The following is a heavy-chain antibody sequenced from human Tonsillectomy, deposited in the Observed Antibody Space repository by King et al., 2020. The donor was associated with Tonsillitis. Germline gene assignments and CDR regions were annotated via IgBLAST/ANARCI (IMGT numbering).Heavy chain of an antibody. V-gene: IGHV4-59*08. CDR3: ASHGISPVTSPSALDY. J-gene: IGHJ4*02. CDR2: INYSGST. CDR1: SGSISIYY. Sequence: QMQLQESGPGLVKPSETLSLTCSVSSGSISIYYWSWIRQPPGKGLEWIGYINYSGSTNYNPSLKSRVTISVDTSTNQFSLRLNSVTAASTAVYYCASHGISPVTSPSALDYWGQGTLVTVSS. D-gene: IGHD4-17*01.